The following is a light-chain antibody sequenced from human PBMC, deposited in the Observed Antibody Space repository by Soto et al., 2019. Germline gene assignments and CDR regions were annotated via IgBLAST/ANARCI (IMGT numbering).Light chain of an antibody. V-gene: IGKV3-20*01. Sequence: EIVLTQSPDTLSLSPGERATFSCRATQSITNKYVAWYQQKAGQAPRLLIYGASTRATGIPDRFRGSGSGTDFTLSITRLEPEDFAVYYCQQYLDSPNSFGQATNLEIK. CDR2: GAS. J-gene: IGKJ2*01. CDR3: QQYLDSPNS. CDR1: QSITNKY.